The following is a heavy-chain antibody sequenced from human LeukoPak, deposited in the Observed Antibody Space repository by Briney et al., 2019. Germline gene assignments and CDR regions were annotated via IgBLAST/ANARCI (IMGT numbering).Heavy chain of an antibody. CDR3: ARRGTVAGTGYYFDY. V-gene: IGHV1-2*04. CDR2: ISAYNGNT. Sequence: GASVKVSCKASGDNFSSYVITWVRQAPGQGLEWMGWISAYNGNTNYAQKFQGWVTMTRDTSISTAYMELSRLRSDDTAVYYCARRGTVAGTGYYFDYWGQGTLVTVSS. D-gene: IGHD6-19*01. CDR1: GDNFSSYV. J-gene: IGHJ4*02.